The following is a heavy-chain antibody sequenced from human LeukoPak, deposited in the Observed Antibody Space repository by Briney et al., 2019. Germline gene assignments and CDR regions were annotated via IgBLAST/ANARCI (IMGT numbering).Heavy chain of an antibody. CDR2: INHSGSN. CDR1: VGSFRVYY. CDR3: VSIQIAAAGKGLHY. Sequence: AEPLTLTCAVYVGSFRVYYWSGIPDPPERGLEWIGEINHSGSNNYNPSLKSRVTISVDTSKNQFSLKLSSVTAADTAVYYCVSIQIAAAGKGLHYWGQGTLVTVSS. D-gene: IGHD6-13*01. V-gene: IGHV4-34*01. J-gene: IGHJ4*02.